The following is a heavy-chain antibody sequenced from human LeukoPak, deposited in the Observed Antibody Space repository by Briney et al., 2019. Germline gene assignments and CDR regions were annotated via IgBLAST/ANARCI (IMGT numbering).Heavy chain of an antibody. Sequence: GGSLRLSCAASGFTFSTYAMHWVRQAPGKGLEWVAVISFDGSNKYYADSVKGRFTISRDSSKNTLYLQMNSLRAEDTAVYYCARVYDAFDIWGQGTMVTVSS. CDR1: GFTFSTYA. CDR3: ARVYDAFDI. CDR2: ISFDGSNK. D-gene: IGHD2-8*01. J-gene: IGHJ3*02. V-gene: IGHV3-30*04.